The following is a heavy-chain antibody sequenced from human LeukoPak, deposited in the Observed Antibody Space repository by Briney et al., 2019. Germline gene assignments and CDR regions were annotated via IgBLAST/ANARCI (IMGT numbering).Heavy chain of an antibody. CDR1: GFTFSSYD. CDR2: LWYDGRNN. V-gene: IGHV3-33*01. CDR3: ARGDYGYYGMDV. D-gene: IGHD3-16*01. J-gene: IGHJ6*02. Sequence: GGSLRLSCAAFGFTFSSYDMHWVRQAPGKGLEWVAVLWYDGRNNYYADSVKGRFTISRDNSKNTLYLQVNSLRAEDTAVYYCARGDYGYYGMDVWGQGTTVTVS.